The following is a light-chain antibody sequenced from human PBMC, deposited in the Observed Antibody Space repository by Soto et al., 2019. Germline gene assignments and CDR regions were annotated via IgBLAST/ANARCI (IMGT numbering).Light chain of an antibody. CDR2: DVS. CDR3: SSYTSSSTLE. V-gene: IGLV2-14*01. CDR1: SSDVGGYNS. J-gene: IGLJ2*01. Sequence: ALTQPASVSGSPGQSITISCTGTSSDVGGYNSVSWYQQHPGKAPKLMIYDVSNRPSGVSNRFSGSKSGNTASLTISGLQAEDEADYYCSSYTSSSTLEFGGGTKLTVL.